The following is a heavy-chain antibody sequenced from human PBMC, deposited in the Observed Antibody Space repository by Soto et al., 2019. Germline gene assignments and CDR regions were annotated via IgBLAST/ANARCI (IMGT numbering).Heavy chain of an antibody. CDR2: ISYDGSNK. J-gene: IGHJ5*02. D-gene: IGHD1-26*01. CDR3: ARGGGSYYSYNRFDP. V-gene: IGHV3-30-3*01. Sequence: GGSLRLSCAASGFTFSSYAMHWVRQAPGKGLEWVAVISYDGSNKYYADSVKGRFTISRDNSKNTLYLQMNSLRAEDTAVYYCARGGGSYYSYNRFDPWGQGTLVTVSS. CDR1: GFTFSSYA.